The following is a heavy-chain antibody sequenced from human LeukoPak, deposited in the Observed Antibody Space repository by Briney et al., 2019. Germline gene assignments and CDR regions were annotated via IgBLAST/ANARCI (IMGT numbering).Heavy chain of an antibody. V-gene: IGHV4-39*02. CDR3: ARDEVKYNYGPGAFDI. CDR1: GGSISSSSYY. J-gene: IGHJ3*02. CDR2: IYYSGST. D-gene: IGHD5-18*01. Sequence: PSETLSLTCTVSGGSISSSSYYWGWIRQPPGKGLEWIGSIYYSGSTYYNPSLKSRVTISVDTSKNQFSLKLSSVTAADTAVYYCARDEVKYNYGPGAFDIWGQGTMVTVSS.